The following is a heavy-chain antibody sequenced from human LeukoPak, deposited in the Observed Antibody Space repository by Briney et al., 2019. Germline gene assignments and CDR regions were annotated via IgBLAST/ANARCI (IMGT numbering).Heavy chain of an antibody. CDR3: ARDILHIAVAGTGDY. J-gene: IGHJ4*02. CDR2: IYSGGST. CDR1: GFTVSSNY. Sequence: PGGSLRLPCAASGFTVSSNYMSWVRQAPGKGLEWVSVIYSGGSTYYADSVKGRFTISRDNSKNTLYLQMNSLRAEDTAVYYCARDILHIAVAGTGDYWGQGTLVTVSS. V-gene: IGHV3-53*05. D-gene: IGHD6-19*01.